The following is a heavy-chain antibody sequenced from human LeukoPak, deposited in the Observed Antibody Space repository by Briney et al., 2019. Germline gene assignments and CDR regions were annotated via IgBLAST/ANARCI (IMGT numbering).Heavy chain of an antibody. CDR1: GGSILTTNW. J-gene: IGHJ4*02. V-gene: IGHV4-4*02. CDR3: TRESGAFSPFGF. D-gene: IGHD1-26*01. CDR2: VHLSGAS. Sequence: SETLSLTCAVSGGSILTTNWWSWVRQPPGKGLEWIGEVHLSGASNYNPSLKSRINMSIDKSKNQLSLELTSVTAADTAIYYCTRESGAFSPFGFWGQGTLVTVSS.